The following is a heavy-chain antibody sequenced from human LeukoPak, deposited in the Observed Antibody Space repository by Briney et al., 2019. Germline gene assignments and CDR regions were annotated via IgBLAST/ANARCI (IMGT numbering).Heavy chain of an antibody. Sequence: GGSLRLSCGASGFTFSSYSMNWVRQAPGQGPEWVSYISTSSTTIHYADSVKGRFTISRDNAKNSLFLQMNSLRAEDTAVYYCARGGGLDVWGQGATVTVSS. CDR1: GFTFSSYS. CDR3: ARGGGLDV. CDR2: ISTSSTTI. D-gene: IGHD3-16*01. V-gene: IGHV3-48*01. J-gene: IGHJ6*02.